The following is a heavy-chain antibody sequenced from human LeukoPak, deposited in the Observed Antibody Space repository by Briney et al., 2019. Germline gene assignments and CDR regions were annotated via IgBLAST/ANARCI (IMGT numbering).Heavy chain of an antibody. CDR1: GGTFSSYA. D-gene: IGHD3-10*01. CDR2: IIPIPGIA. V-gene: IGHV1-69*04. J-gene: IGHJ5*02. Sequence: ASVKVSCKASGGTFSSYAISWVRQAPGQGLEWMGRIIPIPGIANYAQKFQGRVTITADKSTSTAYMELSSLRSEDTAVYYCARVYYYGSGSYPFDPWGQGTLVTVSS. CDR3: ARVYYYGSGSYPFDP.